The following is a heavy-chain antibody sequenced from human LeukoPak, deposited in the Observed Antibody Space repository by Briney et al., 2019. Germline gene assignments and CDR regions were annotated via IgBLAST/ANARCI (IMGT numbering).Heavy chain of an antibody. CDR1: GFTFDDYG. Sequence: GGSLRLSXAASGFTFDDYGMSWVRQAPGKGLEWVSGINWNGGSTCYADSVKGRFTISRDNAKNSLYLQMNSLRAEDTALYYCARGGCSSTSCPYYYYYMDVWGKGTTVTVSS. D-gene: IGHD2-2*01. CDR2: INWNGGST. V-gene: IGHV3-20*04. J-gene: IGHJ6*03. CDR3: ARGGCSSTSCPYYYYYMDV.